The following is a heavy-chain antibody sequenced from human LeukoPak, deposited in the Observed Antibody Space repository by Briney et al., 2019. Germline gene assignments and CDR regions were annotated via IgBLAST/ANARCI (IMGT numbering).Heavy chain of an antibody. V-gene: IGHV3-33*01. CDR1: GFTFNKYG. Sequence: GGSLRLSCAASGFTFNKYGMHWVRQAPGKGVERVAVIWHDGRNKYYADSVRGRFTISRDNSKNTLYLQMNSLRAEDTAVYYCARDRGSDDPIDYWGQGTLVTVSS. CDR3: ARDRGSDDPIDY. J-gene: IGHJ4*02. D-gene: IGHD2-15*01. CDR2: IWHDGRNK.